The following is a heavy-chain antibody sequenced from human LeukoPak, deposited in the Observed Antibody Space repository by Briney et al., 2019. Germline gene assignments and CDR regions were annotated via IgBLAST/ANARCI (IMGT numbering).Heavy chain of an antibody. V-gene: IGHV4-59*01. CDR1: GDSISNNY. D-gene: IGHD3-22*01. CDR2: IYFIGST. J-gene: IGHJ4*02. Sequence: SETLSLTCSVSGDSISNNYWSWMRQPPGKGLEWIGYIYFIGSTNYNPSLKSRVTMSVDTSKNQFSLTLSSVTAADTAVYYCARFYDSSGYYFNGGFYYWGQGTLVTVSS. CDR3: ARFYDSSGYYFNGGFYY.